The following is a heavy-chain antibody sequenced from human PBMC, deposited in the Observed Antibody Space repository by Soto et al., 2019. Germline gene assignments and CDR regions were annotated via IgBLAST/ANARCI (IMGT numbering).Heavy chain of an antibody. Sequence: GGSLRLSCAASGFTFSSYAMHWVRQAPGKGLEWVAVISYDGGNKYYADSVKGRFTISRDNSKNTLYLQMNSLRAEDTAVYYCARDGLVGATPPGGYFDYWGQGTLVTVSS. J-gene: IGHJ4*02. CDR1: GFTFSSYA. CDR2: ISYDGGNK. CDR3: ARDGLVGATPPGGYFDY. V-gene: IGHV3-30-3*01. D-gene: IGHD1-26*01.